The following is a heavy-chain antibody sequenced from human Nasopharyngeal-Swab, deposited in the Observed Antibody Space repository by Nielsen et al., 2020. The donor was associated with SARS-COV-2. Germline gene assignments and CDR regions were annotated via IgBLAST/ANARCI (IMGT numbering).Heavy chain of an antibody. CDR2: ISYDGSNK. CDR3: ARVGYYYDSSGYYPHFDY. J-gene: IGHJ4*02. CDR1: GITFSSYA. Sequence: SWAASGITFSSYAKHGVREARGKGLEWVAVISYDGSNKYYADSVKGRFTISRDNSKNTLYLQMNSLRAEDTAVYYCARVGYYYDSSGYYPHFDYWGQGTLVTVSS. V-gene: IGHV3-30*04. D-gene: IGHD3-22*01.